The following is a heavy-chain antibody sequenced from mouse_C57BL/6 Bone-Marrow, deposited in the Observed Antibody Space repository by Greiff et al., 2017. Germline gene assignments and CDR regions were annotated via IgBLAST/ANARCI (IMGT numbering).Heavy chain of an antibody. D-gene: IGHD1-1*01. Sequence: EESGPGLVKPSQSLSLTCSVTGYSITSGYYWNWIRQFPGNKLEWMGYISYDGSNNYNPSLKNRISITRNTSKNQFFLKLNSVTTEDTATYYCAREAGSSGYFDYWGQGTTLTVSS. J-gene: IGHJ2*01. CDR1: GYSITSGYY. CDR3: AREAGSSGYFDY. V-gene: IGHV3-6*01. CDR2: ISYDGSN.